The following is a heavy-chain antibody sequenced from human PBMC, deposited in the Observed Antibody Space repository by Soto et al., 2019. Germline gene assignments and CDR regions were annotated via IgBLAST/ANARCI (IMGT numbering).Heavy chain of an antibody. J-gene: IGHJ4*02. CDR3: ARVRRYYDILTGYYIFDY. D-gene: IGHD3-9*01. CDR1: GYTVTSYG. CDR2: ISAYNGNT. V-gene: IGHV1-18*04. Sequence: AASVKVSCKASGYTVTSYGISWVRQAPGQGLEWMGWISAYNGNTNYAQKLQGRVTMTTDTSTSTAYMELRSLRSDDTAVYYCARVRRYYDILTGYYIFDYWGQGALVTVSS.